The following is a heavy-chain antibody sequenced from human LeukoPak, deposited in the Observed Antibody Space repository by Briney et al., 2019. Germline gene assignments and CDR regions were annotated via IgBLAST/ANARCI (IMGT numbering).Heavy chain of an antibody. V-gene: IGHV3-23*01. CDR2: ISATGGNT. D-gene: IGHD6-13*01. CDR1: EFTFSSYP. Sequence: GGSLRLSCAASEFTFSSYPMTWVRQAPGQGLEWVSSISATGGNTYHADSVKGRFTISRDISKNTLYLQMNSLRAEDTATYYCAKSRASSGVAPAGYDYWGQGTLVTVSS. CDR3: AKSRASSGVAPAGYDY. J-gene: IGHJ4*02.